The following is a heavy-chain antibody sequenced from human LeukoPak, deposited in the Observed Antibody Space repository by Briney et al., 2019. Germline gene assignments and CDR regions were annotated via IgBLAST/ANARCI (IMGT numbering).Heavy chain of an antibody. CDR2: MNPNSGGT. Sequence: GESLKVSCKASGYTFTGDYLHWVRQAPGQGLEWMGWMNPNSGGTNYAQKFQGRVTMTRDTSISTAYMELSRLRSDDTAVYYCARDYASGSYYDYWGQGSLVTVSS. CDR3: ARDYASGSYYDY. V-gene: IGHV1-2*02. D-gene: IGHD3-10*01. J-gene: IGHJ4*02. CDR1: GYTFTGDY.